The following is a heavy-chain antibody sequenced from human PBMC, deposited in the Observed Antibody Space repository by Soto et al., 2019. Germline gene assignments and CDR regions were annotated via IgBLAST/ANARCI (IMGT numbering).Heavy chain of an antibody. CDR3: GRKVLEIAAVRPPIDYYYYYLDV. J-gene: IGHJ6*03. Sequence: SETLSLTCAVYGGSFSGYYWSWIRQPPGKGMEWIGEINHSGSTNYNPSLKSRVTISVDTSKNQFSLKLSSVTAADTAVYYCGRKVLEIAAVRPPIDYYYYYLDVWGKGTTVTVSS. D-gene: IGHD6-13*01. CDR1: GGSFSGYY. CDR2: INHSGST. V-gene: IGHV4-34*01.